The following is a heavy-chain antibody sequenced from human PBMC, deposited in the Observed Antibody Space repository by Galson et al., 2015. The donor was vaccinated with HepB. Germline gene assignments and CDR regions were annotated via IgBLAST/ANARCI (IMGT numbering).Heavy chain of an antibody. CDR1: GGTFSSYT. D-gene: IGHD3-22*01. CDR2: IIPILGIA. V-gene: IGHV1-69*04. CDR3: AREGDSSGYYWRYFDY. J-gene: IGHJ4*02. Sequence: SVKVSCKASGGTFSSYTISWVQQAPGQGLEWMGRIIPILGIANYAQKFQGRVTITADKSTSTAYMELSSLRSEDTAVYYCAREGDSSGYYWRYFDYWGQGTLVTVSS.